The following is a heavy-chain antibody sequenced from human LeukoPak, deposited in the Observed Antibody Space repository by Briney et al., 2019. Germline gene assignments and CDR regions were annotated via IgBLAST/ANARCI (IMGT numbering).Heavy chain of an antibody. CDR1: GGSISSGSYY. D-gene: IGHD3-10*01. CDR2: IYPSGTT. V-gene: IGHV4-61*02. Sequence: SETLSLTCTVSGGSISSGSYYWSWIRQPAGKGLEWIGLIYPSGTTNYNPSLKSRVTISVDTSKNQFSLKLSSVTAADTAVYYCARVSRLWFGEFANYYYYYYMDVWGKGTTVTISS. CDR3: ARVSRLWFGEFANYYYYYYMDV. J-gene: IGHJ6*03.